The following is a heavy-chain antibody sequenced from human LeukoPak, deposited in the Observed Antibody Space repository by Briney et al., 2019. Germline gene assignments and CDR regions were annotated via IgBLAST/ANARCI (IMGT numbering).Heavy chain of an antibody. CDR3: AKAPVTTCSGAYCYPFDY. CDR2: ISGRGGST. D-gene: IGHD2-21*01. J-gene: IGHJ4*02. CDR1: GFTFSSHG. V-gene: IGHV3-23*01. Sequence: GGSLRLSCAASGFTFSSHGMSWVRQAPGKGLEWVSAISGRGGSTYYADSVKGRFTISRDSSKNTLYLQMNRLRAEDAAVYYCAKAPVTTCSGAYCYPFDYWGQGTLVTVSS.